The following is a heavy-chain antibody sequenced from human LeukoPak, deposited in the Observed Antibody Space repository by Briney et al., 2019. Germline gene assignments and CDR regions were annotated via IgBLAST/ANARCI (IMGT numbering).Heavy chain of an antibody. CDR3: ATLWD. CDR1: GGSISSYY. V-gene: IGHV4-59*01. J-gene: IGHJ4*02. D-gene: IGHD3-16*01. Sequence: SETLSLTCTVSGGSISSYYWSWIRQPPRKGREGIGYIYYSGSTNYNPSLKSRVTISVDTSKNQFSLKLSSVTAEDTAVYYCATLWDWGQGTLVTVSS. CDR2: IYYSGST.